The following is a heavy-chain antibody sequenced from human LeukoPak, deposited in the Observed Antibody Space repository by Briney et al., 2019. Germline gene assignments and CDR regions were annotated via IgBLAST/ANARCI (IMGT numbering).Heavy chain of an antibody. CDR3: AGSSIAARPRVFDY. D-gene: IGHD6-6*01. J-gene: IGHJ4*02. V-gene: IGHV4-61*02. CDR2: IYTSGST. Sequence: SETLSLTCTVSGGSISSGSYYWSRIRQPAGKGLEWIGRIYTSGSTNYNPSLKSRVTISVDTSKNQFSLKLSSVTAADTAVYYCAGSSIAARPRVFDYWGQGTLVTVSS. CDR1: GGSISSGSYY.